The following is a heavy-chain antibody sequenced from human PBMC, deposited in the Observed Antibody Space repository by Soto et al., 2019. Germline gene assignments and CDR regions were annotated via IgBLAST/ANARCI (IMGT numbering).Heavy chain of an antibody. CDR1: GFTFSDAW. Sequence: EVQLVESGGGLVKPGGSLRLSCAASGFTFSDAWMTWVRQAPGMGLEWVGRIKSRADGGTTAYAAPVEGRFTISRDDSKDTLYLHMNSLITEDTGLYYCTTDGWAWGQGILVTVSS. J-gene: IGHJ5*02. CDR2: IKSRADGGTT. D-gene: IGHD1-26*01. CDR3: TTDGWA. V-gene: IGHV3-15*01.